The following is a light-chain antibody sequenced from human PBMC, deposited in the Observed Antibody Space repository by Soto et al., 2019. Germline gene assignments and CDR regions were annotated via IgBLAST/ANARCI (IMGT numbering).Light chain of an antibody. Sequence: QSALTQPPSASGTPGQRVTISCSGSSSNIGSNTVNWYQKLPGTAPKLLIYSYNQRPSGVPDRFSGSKSGTSASLAVSGLHSEDEADYYCAAWDDSLNVYVFGTGTKVTVL. V-gene: IGLV1-44*01. J-gene: IGLJ1*01. CDR2: SYN. CDR1: SSNIGSNT. CDR3: AAWDDSLNVYV.